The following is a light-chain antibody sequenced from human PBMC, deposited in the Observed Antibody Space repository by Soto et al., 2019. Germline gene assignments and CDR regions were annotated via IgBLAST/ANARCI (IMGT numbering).Light chain of an antibody. Sequence: DIQMTQSPSSVSASVGDRVTITCRASQGISTSLNWYQQKPGKAPKLLIYAASSLQSGVPSRFSGSGSGTEFTLTITSLQPEDFATYYCQQYNDYSGMFGQGTKVDI. V-gene: IGKV1-39*01. J-gene: IGKJ1*01. CDR3: QQYNDYSGM. CDR1: QGISTS. CDR2: AAS.